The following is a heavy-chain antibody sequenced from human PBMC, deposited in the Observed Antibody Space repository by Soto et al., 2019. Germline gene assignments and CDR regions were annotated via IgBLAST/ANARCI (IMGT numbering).Heavy chain of an antibody. D-gene: IGHD6-13*01. Sequence: PGESRKISCKGSGYSFTSYWISWVRQMPAKGLEWRGRINPSDSYTNYSPSSQGHVTISADKSISTAYLQWSSLKASDTAMYYCARQPVAAAGGGMDVWGQGTTVTVSS. CDR3: ARQPVAAAGGGMDV. CDR1: GYSFTSYW. CDR2: INPSDSYT. V-gene: IGHV5-10-1*01. J-gene: IGHJ6*02.